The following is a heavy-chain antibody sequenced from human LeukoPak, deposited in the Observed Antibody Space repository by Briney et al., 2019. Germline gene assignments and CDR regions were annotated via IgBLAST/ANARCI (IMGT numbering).Heavy chain of an antibody. CDR3: TRDRRDGYNYVDV. CDR2: ISYSGST. D-gene: IGHD5-24*01. V-gene: IGHV4-59*01. Sequence: SETLSLTCTVSGGSISSYYWSWIRQPPGKGLEWIGYISYSGSTDYNPSLQRRVTMSVDTSKNQFSHKLKSVTPADTAIYYCTRDRRDGYNYVDVWGQGTLVTVSS. CDR1: GGSISSYY. J-gene: IGHJ4*02.